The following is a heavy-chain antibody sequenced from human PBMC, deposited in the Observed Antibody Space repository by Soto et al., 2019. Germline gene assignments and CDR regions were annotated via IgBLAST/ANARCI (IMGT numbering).Heavy chain of an antibody. Sequence: GGSLRLSCAASGFTFSNAWMSWVRQAPGKGLEWVGRIKSKTDGGTTDYAAPVKGRFTISRDDSKNTLYLQMNSLKTEDTAVYYCTTRLYCSSTSCYSPHPARGSSSWYGRNKYFQHWGQGTLVTVSS. CDR1: GFTFSNAW. J-gene: IGHJ1*01. CDR2: IKSKTDGGTT. CDR3: TTRLYCSSTSCYSPHPARGSSSWYGRNKYFQH. V-gene: IGHV3-15*01. D-gene: IGHD2-2*02.